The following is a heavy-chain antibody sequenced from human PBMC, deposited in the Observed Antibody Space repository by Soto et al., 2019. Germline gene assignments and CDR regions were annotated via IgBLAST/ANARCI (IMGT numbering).Heavy chain of an antibody. D-gene: IGHD3-16*01. J-gene: IGHJ5*02. CDR2: MYTKERT. CDR3: ARDDYKDAGNNWFDP. V-gene: IGHV4-4*07. Sequence: SETLSVTCIFSVGSITNYYWSWIRQPAGKGLEWIGRMYTKERTNYNLSFKSRVTMSVDTSKNQFSLKLNAVTAADTAVYYCARDDYKDAGNNWFDPWGQGTMVTVSS. CDR1: VGSITNYY.